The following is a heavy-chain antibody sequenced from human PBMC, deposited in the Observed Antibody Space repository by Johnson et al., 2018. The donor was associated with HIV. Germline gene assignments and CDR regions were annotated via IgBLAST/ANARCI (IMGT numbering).Heavy chain of an antibody. D-gene: IGHD1-26*01. J-gene: IGHJ3*02. CDR1: GFTFDDYG. Sequence: VQLVESGGGVVRPGGSLRLSCAASGFTFDDYGMSWVRQAPGKGLEWVSGISWHSGSIGYADSVKGRFTISRDNSKNTLYLQMNSLRAEDTAVYYCAKSGYSGSYDRMGAFDIWGQGTMVTVSS. CDR3: AKSGYSGSYDRMGAFDI. CDR2: ISWHSGSI. V-gene: IGHV3-20*04.